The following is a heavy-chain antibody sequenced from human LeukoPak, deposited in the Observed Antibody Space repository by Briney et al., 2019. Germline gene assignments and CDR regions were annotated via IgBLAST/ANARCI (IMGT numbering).Heavy chain of an antibody. D-gene: IGHD3-16*01. CDR3: VIGDPLFDP. CDR2: ISYDGSNK. CDR1: GFTFSSYA. Sequence: PGGSLRLSCAASGFTFSSYAMHWVRQAPGKGLEWVAVISYDGSNKYYADSVKGRFTISRDNAKNTLYLQMNSLRAEDTAVYYCVIGDPLFDPWGQGTLVTVSS. J-gene: IGHJ5*02. V-gene: IGHV3-30-3*01.